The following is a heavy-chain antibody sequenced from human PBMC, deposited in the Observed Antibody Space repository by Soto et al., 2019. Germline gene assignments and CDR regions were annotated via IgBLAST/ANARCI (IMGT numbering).Heavy chain of an antibody. CDR3: ARGYCSGGSCYSGHRWFDP. V-gene: IGHV4-31*02. CDR1: GGSISSGGYY. J-gene: IGHJ5*02. D-gene: IGHD2-15*01. CDR2: IYYSGST. Sequence: SETLSLTCTVSGGSISSGGYYWSWIRQHPGKGLEWIGYIYYSGSTYYNPSLKSRVTISVDASKNQFSLKLSSVTAADTAVYYCARGYCSGGSCYSGHRWFDPWGQGTLVTVSS.